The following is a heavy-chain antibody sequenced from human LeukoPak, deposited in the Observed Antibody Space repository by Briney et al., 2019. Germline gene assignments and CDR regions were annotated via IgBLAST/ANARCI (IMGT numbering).Heavy chain of an antibody. CDR3: ARDGYYGSGSTNFDY. D-gene: IGHD3-10*01. J-gene: IGHJ4*02. Sequence: PSETLSLTCDVYGGSFSGYYWSWIRQPPGKGLEWIGEINHSGSTNYNPSLKSRVTISVDTSKNQFSLKLSSVTAADTAVYYCARDGYYGSGSTNFDYWGQGTLVTVSS. CDR1: GGSFSGYY. CDR2: INHSGST. V-gene: IGHV4-34*01.